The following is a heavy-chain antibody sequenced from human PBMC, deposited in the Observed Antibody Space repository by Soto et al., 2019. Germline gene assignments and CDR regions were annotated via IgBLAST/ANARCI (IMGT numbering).Heavy chain of an antibody. CDR3: ARGPFRPSAMDV. D-gene: IGHD3-10*01. V-gene: IGHV1-69*10. J-gene: IGHJ6*02. CDR2: TIPALGKT. Sequence: GGSVKVYFKTSGDHFKKNVFTLVRQAPGQGLEWMGGTIPALGKTHYIEKFQGRVTITVDDATRTVYMEVRDLTSEDTAIYYCARGPFRPSAMDVWGQGTTVTVSS. CDR1: GDHFKKNV.